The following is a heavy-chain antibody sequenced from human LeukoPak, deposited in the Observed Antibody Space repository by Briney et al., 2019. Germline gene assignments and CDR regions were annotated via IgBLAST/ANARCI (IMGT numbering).Heavy chain of an antibody. CDR1: GYTLTELS. CDR2: FDPEDGET. CDR3: ATRSFGGVIHFDY. V-gene: IGHV1-24*01. D-gene: IGHD3-16*01. J-gene: IGHJ4*02. Sequence: EASVKVSCKVSGYTLTELSMHWVRQAPGKGLEWMGGFDPEDGETIYAQKFQGRVTMTEDTSTDPAYMELSSLRSEDTAVYYCATRSFGGVIHFDYWGQGTLVTVSS.